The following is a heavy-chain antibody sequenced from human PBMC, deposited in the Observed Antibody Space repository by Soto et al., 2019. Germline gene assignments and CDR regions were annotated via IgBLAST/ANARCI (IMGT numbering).Heavy chain of an antibody. CDR3: ARDSHVGSGWQLTADY. Sequence: PGGSLRLSCAASGFTFSSYGMHWVRQAPGKGLEWVAVIWYDGSNKYCAESVKGRFTISRDNSKNTLYLQMNNLRAEDTAVYYCARDSHVGSGWQLTADYWGQGTLVTVSS. CDR1: GFTFSSYG. J-gene: IGHJ4*02. D-gene: IGHD6-19*01. CDR2: IWYDGSNK. V-gene: IGHV3-33*01.